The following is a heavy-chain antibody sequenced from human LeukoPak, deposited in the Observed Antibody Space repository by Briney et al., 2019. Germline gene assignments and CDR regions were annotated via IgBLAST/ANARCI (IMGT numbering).Heavy chain of an antibody. V-gene: IGHV3-21*04. CDR2: ITSSSNYI. Sequence: PGGSLRLSCAASGFTFSSYSMNWVRQAPGKGLEWVSSITSSSNYIYYADSVKGRFTISRDNAKNSLYLQMSSLRAEDTALYYCAKFAGSGGSEGDDYWGQGTLVTVSS. J-gene: IGHJ4*02. D-gene: IGHD2-15*01. CDR3: AKFAGSGGSEGDDY. CDR1: GFTFSSYS.